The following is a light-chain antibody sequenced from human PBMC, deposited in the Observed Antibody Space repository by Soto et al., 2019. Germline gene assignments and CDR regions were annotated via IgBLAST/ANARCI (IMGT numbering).Light chain of an antibody. Sequence: QSALTQPASVSGSPGQSITISCTGTSSDVGGYNYVSWYQQYPGRVPKLIIYDALKRPSGVSNRFSGSKSGNTASLTISGLLPEDEADYYCCSYAGRSPVVFGGGTKLTVL. J-gene: IGLJ3*02. CDR3: CSYAGRSPVV. CDR2: DAL. CDR1: SSDVGGYNY. V-gene: IGLV2-23*01.